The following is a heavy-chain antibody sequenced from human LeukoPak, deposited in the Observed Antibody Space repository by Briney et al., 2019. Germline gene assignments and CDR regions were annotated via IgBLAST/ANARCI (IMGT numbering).Heavy chain of an antibody. CDR1: GGSISSSNW. Sequence: SETLSLTCAVSGGSISSSNWWSWVRQPPGKGLEWIGEIYHSGSTNYNPSLKSRVTMSVDTSKNQFSLKLSSVTAADTAVYYCAWNSGYSGYDYYYYYYMDVWGKGTTVTISS. CDR3: AWNSGYSGYDYYYYYYMDV. V-gene: IGHV4-4*02. D-gene: IGHD5-12*01. CDR2: IYHSGST. J-gene: IGHJ6*03.